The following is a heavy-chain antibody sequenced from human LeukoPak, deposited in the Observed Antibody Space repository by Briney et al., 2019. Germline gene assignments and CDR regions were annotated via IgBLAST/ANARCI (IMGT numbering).Heavy chain of an antibody. D-gene: IGHD2-15*01. V-gene: IGHV1-2*02. J-gene: IGHJ6*03. CDR1: GYTFTGYY. CDR2: INPNSGGT. CDR3: ASYSKPGDYYYMDV. Sequence: ASVKVSSKASGYTFTGYYMHWVRQAPGQGLEWMGWINPNSGGTNYALKFQGRVTMTRDASISTAYMELSRLRSDDTAVYYCASYSKPGDYYYMDVWGKGTTVTVSS.